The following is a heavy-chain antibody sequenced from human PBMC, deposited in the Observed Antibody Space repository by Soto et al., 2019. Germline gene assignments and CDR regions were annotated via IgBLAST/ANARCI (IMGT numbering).Heavy chain of an antibody. CDR2: INAGNGNT. CDR1: GYTFTSCA. V-gene: IGHV1-3*01. J-gene: IGHJ5*02. Sequence: QVQLVQSGAEVKKPGASVKVSCKASGYTFTSCAMHWVRQAPGQRLEWMGWINAGNGNTKYSQKFQGRVTITRDTSASTAYMELSSLRSEDTAVYYCARVEWEPYNWFDPWGQGTLVTVSS. CDR3: ARVEWEPYNWFDP. D-gene: IGHD1-26*01.